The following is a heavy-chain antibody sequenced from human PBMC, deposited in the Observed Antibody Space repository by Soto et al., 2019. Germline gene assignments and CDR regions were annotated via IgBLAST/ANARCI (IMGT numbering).Heavy chain of an antibody. Sequence: EVQLLESGGDLVQPGGSLRLSCAASGFAFSSSVMGWVRQAPGKGLEWVSTITVRGDGTFFADSVKGRFSISRDNSENTLSLQMNSLRPDDTATYYCVKSRAGDFDYWGQGTLVTVSS. J-gene: IGHJ4*02. CDR1: GFAFSSSV. CDR2: ITVRGDGT. V-gene: IGHV3-23*01. D-gene: IGHD6-19*01. CDR3: VKSRAGDFDY.